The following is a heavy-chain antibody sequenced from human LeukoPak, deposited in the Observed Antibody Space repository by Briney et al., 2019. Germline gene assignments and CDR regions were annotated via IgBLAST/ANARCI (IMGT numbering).Heavy chain of an antibody. J-gene: IGHJ4*02. Sequence: GGSLRLSCAASGFTFSSYWMSWVRQAPGKGLEWAANIKQDGSEKYYVDSVKGRFTISRDNAKNSLYLQMNSLRAEDTAVYYCARDYYYDSSDYWGQGTLVTVSS. V-gene: IGHV3-7*01. CDR2: IKQDGSEK. D-gene: IGHD3-22*01. CDR3: ARDYYYDSSDY. CDR1: GFTFSSYW.